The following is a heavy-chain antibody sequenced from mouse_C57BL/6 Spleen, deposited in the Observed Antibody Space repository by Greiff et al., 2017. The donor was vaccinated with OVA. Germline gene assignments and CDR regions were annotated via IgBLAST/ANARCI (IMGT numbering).Heavy chain of an antibody. Sequence: VQLQESGPGLVQPSQSLSITCTVSGFSLTSYGVHWVRQSPGKGLEWLGVIWSGGSTDYYAAFMSRLGITKDNSKSQFCFKMNSLQADDTAIYSCAKNYDCDGAWFAYWGQGTLVTVSA. V-gene: IGHV2-5*01. CDR1: GFSLTSYG. J-gene: IGHJ3*01. D-gene: IGHD2-4*01. CDR3: AKNYDCDGAWFAY. CDR2: IWSGGST.